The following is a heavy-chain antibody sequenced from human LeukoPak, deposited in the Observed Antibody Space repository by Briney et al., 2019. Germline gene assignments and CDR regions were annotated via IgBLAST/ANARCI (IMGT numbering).Heavy chain of an antibody. D-gene: IGHD3-22*01. J-gene: IGHJ3*02. V-gene: IGHV3-53*01. CDR1: GFSVSTDH. Sequence: GGSLRLSCAASGFSVSTDHMSWVRQAPGKRLEWVSVIYNDGSTYYADTVKGRFTISRDNSKNTVDLLVNSLRAEDTAVYYCAKGSGYYSRDAFDIWGQGTMVTVSS. CDR3: AKGSGYYSRDAFDI. CDR2: IYNDGST.